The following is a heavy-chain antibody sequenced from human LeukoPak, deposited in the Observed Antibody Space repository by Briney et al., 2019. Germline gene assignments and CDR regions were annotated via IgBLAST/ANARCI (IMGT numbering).Heavy chain of an antibody. CDR3: ARDGFVGAANY. D-gene: IGHD6-13*01. CDR1: GFTFSSYS. Sequence: PGGSLRLSCAASGFTFSSYSMNWVRQAPGKGLEWVANIKQDGSEKQYVDSVRGRLTISRDNAKNSLYLQMNSLRVEDTAVYYCARDGFVGAANYWGQGTLVTVSS. V-gene: IGHV3-7*01. J-gene: IGHJ4*02. CDR2: IKQDGSEK.